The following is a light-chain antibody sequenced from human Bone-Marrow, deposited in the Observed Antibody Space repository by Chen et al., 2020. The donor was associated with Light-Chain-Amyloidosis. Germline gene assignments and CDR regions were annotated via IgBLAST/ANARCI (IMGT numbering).Light chain of an antibody. CDR3: QQYETLPFT. CDR1: QDIINY. Sequence: DIQMTQSPSSLSASVGHRVTITCGASQDIINYLVWYQQKPGKAPKLLIYDASNLETGVPSRFSGSGSGTDFTFTISSLQPEDIATYYCQQYETLPFTFGPGTKVDIK. CDR2: DAS. J-gene: IGKJ3*01. V-gene: IGKV1-33*01.